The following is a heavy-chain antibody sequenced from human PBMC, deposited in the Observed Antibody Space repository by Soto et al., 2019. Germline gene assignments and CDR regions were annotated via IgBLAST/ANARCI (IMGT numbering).Heavy chain of an antibody. Sequence: SVKVSCKASGYTFTRYGISGVGQAPGQGLEWMGWISAYNGNTNYAQKLQGRVTMTTDTSTSTAYMELRSLRSDDTAVYYCARDLGGIQPDYWGQGTLVTVSS. D-gene: IGHD5-18*01. CDR2: ISAYNGNT. V-gene: IGHV1-18*01. CDR3: ARDLGGIQPDY. J-gene: IGHJ4*02. CDR1: GYTFTRYG.